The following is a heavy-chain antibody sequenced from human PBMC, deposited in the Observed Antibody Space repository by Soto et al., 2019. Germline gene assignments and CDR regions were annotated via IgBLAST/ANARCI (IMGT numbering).Heavy chain of an antibody. Sequence: SVKVSCKASGGTFSSYAITWVRQAPGQGLEWMGGIIPIFGTANYAQKFQGTVTITADESTSTAYMELSSLRSEDTAVYYCASHRATVRQLNYYHYGMDVWGQGTTVTVSS. CDR2: IIPIFGTA. J-gene: IGHJ6*02. D-gene: IGHD4-17*01. CDR1: GGTFSSYA. V-gene: IGHV1-69*13. CDR3: ASHRATVRQLNYYHYGMDV.